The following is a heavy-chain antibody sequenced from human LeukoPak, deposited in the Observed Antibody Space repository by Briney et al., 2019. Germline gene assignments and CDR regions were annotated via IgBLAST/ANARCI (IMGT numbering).Heavy chain of an antibody. D-gene: IGHD3-10*01. J-gene: IGHJ4*02. CDR2: INHSGST. V-gene: IGHV4-34*01. Sequence: SETLSLTCAVYGGSFSGYYWSWIRQPPGKGLEWIGEINHSGSTNYNPSLKSRVTISVDTSKNQFSLKLSSVTAADTAVYYCAXGRXGXGSXYLKLAGAIFDYWGQGXLVTVXS. CDR3: AXGRXGXGSXYLKLAGAIFDY. CDR1: GGSFSGYY.